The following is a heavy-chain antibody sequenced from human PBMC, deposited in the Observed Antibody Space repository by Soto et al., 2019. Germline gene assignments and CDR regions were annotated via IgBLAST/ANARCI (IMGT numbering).Heavy chain of an antibody. CDR2: ISAYNGNA. J-gene: IGHJ5*02. CDR1: GYTFTSYG. CDR3: ARDYYDSSGYSNWFDP. D-gene: IGHD3-22*01. V-gene: IGHV1-18*01. Sequence: ASVKVSCKASGYTFTSYGISWVRQAPGQGLEWMGWISAYNGNANYAQKLQGRVTMTTDTSTSTAYMELRSLRSDDTAVYYCARDYYDSSGYSNWFDPWGQGTLVTVSS.